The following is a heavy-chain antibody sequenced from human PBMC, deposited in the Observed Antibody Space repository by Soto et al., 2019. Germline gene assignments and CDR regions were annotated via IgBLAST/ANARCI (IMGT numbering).Heavy chain of an antibody. CDR1: GYTFTSYA. CDR3: ARGIAPYYFDY. D-gene: IGHD6-13*01. V-gene: IGHV1-3*05. Sequence: QVQLVQSGAEEKKPGASVKVSCKASGYTFTSYAMHWVRQAPGQRLEWMGWINAGNGNTKYSQKFQGRVTITRDTSSSTAYMELSSLRSEDTAVYYCARGIAPYYFDYWGQGTLVTVSS. J-gene: IGHJ4*02. CDR2: INAGNGNT.